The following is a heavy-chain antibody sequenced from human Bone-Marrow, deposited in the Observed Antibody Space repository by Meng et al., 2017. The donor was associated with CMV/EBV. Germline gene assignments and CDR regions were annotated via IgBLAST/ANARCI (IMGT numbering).Heavy chain of an antibody. V-gene: IGHV1-69*05. D-gene: IGHD3-10*01. CDR3: ASITNKRWWFDP. CDR1: GGTFSSYA. CDR2: IIPIFGTA. J-gene: IGHJ5*02. Sequence: SAMLSCKASGGTFSSYAISWVRQAPGQGLEWMGGIIPIFGTANYAQKFQGRVTITTDESTSTAYMELSSLRSEDTAVYYCASITNKRWWFDPWGQGTLVTVSS.